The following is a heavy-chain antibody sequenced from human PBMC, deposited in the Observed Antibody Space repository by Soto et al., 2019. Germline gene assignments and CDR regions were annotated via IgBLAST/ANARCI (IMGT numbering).Heavy chain of an antibody. CDR1: GVTFNSYS. CDR2: LTSDGGNE. D-gene: IGHD2-21*01. CDR3: ARELTVCDT. Sequence: QEYLVESGGGVVLPGTSLKLSCRASGVTFNSYSFHWVRQPPGEGLEWVASLTSDGGNENYAESVRGRFSISRDNSNNIFYLQINSVRPGDTAVYYCARELTVCDTWVQGTLVAVSS. V-gene: IGHV3-30*04. J-gene: IGHJ1*01.